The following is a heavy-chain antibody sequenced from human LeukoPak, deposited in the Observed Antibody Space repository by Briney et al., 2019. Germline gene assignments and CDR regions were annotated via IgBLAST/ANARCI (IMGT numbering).Heavy chain of an antibody. Sequence: GGSLRLSCAASGFTFSSYSMNWVHQAPGKGLEWVSSISSSSSYIYYADSVKGRFTISRDNAKNSLYLQMNSLRAEDTAVYYCARDGDFDWLLYLDYWGQGTLVTVSS. J-gene: IGHJ4*02. CDR3: ARDGDFDWLLYLDY. CDR1: GFTFSSYS. CDR2: ISSSSSYI. V-gene: IGHV3-21*01. D-gene: IGHD3-9*01.